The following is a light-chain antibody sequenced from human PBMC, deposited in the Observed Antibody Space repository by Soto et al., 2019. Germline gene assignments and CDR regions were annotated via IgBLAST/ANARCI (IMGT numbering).Light chain of an antibody. V-gene: IGLV2-14*01. J-gene: IGLJ2*01. CDR3: NSYTTSSTLV. Sequence: QSALTQPASVSGSPGQSITIAWTGTRSDVGAYNYVSWYQQHPGKAPKLMIYEVTNRPSGVSNRFSASKSGNTASLTISGLQAEDEADYYCNSYTTSSTLVFGGGTKLAVL. CDR1: RSDVGAYNY. CDR2: EVT.